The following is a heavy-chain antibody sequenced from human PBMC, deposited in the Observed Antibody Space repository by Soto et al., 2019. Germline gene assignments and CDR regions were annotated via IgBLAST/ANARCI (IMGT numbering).Heavy chain of an antibody. Sequence: SETLSLTCAVYGGSFSGYYWSWIRQPPGKGLEWIGEINHSGGTTYNPSLKSRVTISVDTSKNQFSLKLSSVTAADTAVYYCARDWGHDAFDIWGRGTMVTVSS. CDR1: GGSFSGYY. CDR2: INHSGGT. J-gene: IGHJ3*02. D-gene: IGHD7-27*01. CDR3: ARDWGHDAFDI. V-gene: IGHV4-34*01.